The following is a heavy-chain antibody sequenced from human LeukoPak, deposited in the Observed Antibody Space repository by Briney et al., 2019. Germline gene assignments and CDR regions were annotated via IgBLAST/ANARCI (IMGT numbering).Heavy chain of an antibody. CDR2: IYYSGST. D-gene: IGHD3-22*01. V-gene: IGHV4-39*01. J-gene: IGHJ4*02. CDR3: ARQSAMGGVYDSSGYYDY. Sequence: NPSETLSLTCTVSGGSISSSSYYWGWIRQPPGKGLEWIGSIYYSGSTYYNPSLKSRVTISVDTSKNQFSLKLSSVTAADTAVYYCARQSAMGGVYDSSGYYDYWGQGTLVTVSS. CDR1: GGSISSSSYY.